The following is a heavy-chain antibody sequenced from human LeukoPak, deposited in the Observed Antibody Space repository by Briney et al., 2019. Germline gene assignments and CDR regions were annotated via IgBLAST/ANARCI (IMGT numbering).Heavy chain of an antibody. J-gene: IGHJ4*02. CDR2: IKSESDGGTT. Sequence: GGSLRLSCEASGITISSAWMSWVRQPPGKGLEYVGRIKSESDGGTTDHAAPVKGRFTISRDDSKNTLYLQMNSLTNEDTAVYYCTTPPDWGQGTLVTVSP. V-gene: IGHV3-15*01. CDR3: TTPPD. CDR1: GITISSAW.